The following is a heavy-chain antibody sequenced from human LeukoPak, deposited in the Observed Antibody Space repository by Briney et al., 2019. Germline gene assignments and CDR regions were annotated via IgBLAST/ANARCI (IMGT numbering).Heavy chain of an antibody. CDR2: IIPIFGTA. D-gene: IGHD3-3*01. CDR3: ARVERFLEWFRMDV. Sequence: SVKVSCKASGGTFSSYAISWVRQAPGQGLEWMGGIIPIFGTANYAQKFQGRVTITTDESTSTACMELSSLRSEDTAVYYCARVERFLEWFRMDVWGKGTTVTVSS. J-gene: IGHJ6*03. CDR1: GGTFSSYA. V-gene: IGHV1-69*05.